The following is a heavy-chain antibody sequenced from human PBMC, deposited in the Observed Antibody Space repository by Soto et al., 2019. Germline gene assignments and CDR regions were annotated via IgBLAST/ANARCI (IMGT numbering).Heavy chain of an antibody. CDR3: ARLYYNDRSGSGYFEY. J-gene: IGHJ4*02. CDR1: GYSFTSFW. D-gene: IGHD3-22*01. V-gene: IGHV5-51*01. Sequence: GESLKISCKGSGYSFTSFWIGWVRQMPGKGLQWMGIIYPGDSDTTYSPSFQGQVTISVDKSISTAYLQWSSLKASDTAMYYCARLYYNDRSGSGYFEYWGLGTLVTVSS. CDR2: IYPGDSDT.